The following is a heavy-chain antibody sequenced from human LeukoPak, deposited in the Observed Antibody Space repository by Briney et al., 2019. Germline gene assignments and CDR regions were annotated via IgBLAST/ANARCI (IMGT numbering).Heavy chain of an antibody. CDR2: IYYSGST. Sequence: KPSETLSLTCTVSGGSISRYYWNWIRQPPGKGLEWIGYIYYSGSTNYNPSLKSRVTISVDTSKNQFSLKLSSVTAADTAVYYCARDHGYSYDLVHYYYYMDVWGKGTTVIVSS. V-gene: IGHV4-59*01. CDR1: GGSISRYY. CDR3: ARDHGYSYDLVHYYYYMDV. D-gene: IGHD5-18*01. J-gene: IGHJ6*03.